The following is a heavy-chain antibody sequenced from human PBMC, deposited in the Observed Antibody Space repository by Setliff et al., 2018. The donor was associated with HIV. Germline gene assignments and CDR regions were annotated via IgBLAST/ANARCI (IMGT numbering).Heavy chain of an antibody. Sequence: SETLSLTCTVSGGSISSSSYYWDWIRQPPGKGLEWIGRIYTSGSTNYNPSLKSRVTISVDTSKKQVSLKLNSVTAADTAVYYCARGLSIFGVATPGFYSFMDVWGKGTTVTVSS. J-gene: IGHJ6*03. CDR2: IYTSGST. D-gene: IGHD3-3*01. CDR3: ARGLSIFGVATPGFYSFMDV. CDR1: GGSISSSSYY. V-gene: IGHV4-39*07.